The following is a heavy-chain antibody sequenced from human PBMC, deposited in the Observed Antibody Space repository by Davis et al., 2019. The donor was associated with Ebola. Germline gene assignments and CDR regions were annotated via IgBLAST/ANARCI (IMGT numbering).Heavy chain of an antibody. Sequence: GRSLKISCAASGFSFSSYWMSWVRQAPGKGLEWVANIKQDGSEKYYVDSVEGRFTISRDNAKNSLSLQMNSLRAEDTAVYYCARGPSTGNSFTYWGQGALVTVSS. CDR3: ARGPSTGNSFTY. CDR1: GFSFSSYW. J-gene: IGHJ4*02. D-gene: IGHD6-13*01. CDR2: IKQDGSEK. V-gene: IGHV3-7*01.